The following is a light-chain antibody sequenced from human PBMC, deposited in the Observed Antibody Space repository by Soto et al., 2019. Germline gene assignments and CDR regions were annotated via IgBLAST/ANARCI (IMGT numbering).Light chain of an antibody. V-gene: IGKV3-15*01. Sequence: EIVMTQSPATLYVSTGERATLSCRASQSVSSNLAWYQQKPGQAPRLHIYGASTRATGIPARFSGSGSGTEFTLTISSLQSEDFAVYYCQQYNNWPRITFGQGTRLEIK. CDR1: QSVSSN. CDR3: QQYNNWPRIT. CDR2: GAS. J-gene: IGKJ5*01.